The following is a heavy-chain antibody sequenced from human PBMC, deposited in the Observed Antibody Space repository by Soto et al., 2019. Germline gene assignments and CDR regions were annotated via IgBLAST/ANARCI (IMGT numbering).Heavy chain of an antibody. V-gene: IGHV3-23*01. D-gene: IGHD4-4*01. Sequence: PGGSLRLSCAASGFTFSSYAMSWVRQAPGKGLEWVSAISGSGGSTYYADSVKGRFTISRDNSKNTLYLQMNSLRAEDTAVYYCARDSSLTLWGYSNYAPYGMDVWGQGTTVTVSS. CDR1: GFTFSSYA. J-gene: IGHJ6*02. CDR2: ISGSGGST. CDR3: ARDSSLTLWGYSNYAPYGMDV.